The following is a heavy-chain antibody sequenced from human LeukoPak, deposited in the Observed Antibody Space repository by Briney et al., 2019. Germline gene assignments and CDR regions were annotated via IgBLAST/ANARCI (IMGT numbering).Heavy chain of an antibody. Sequence: TGRSLRLSCAASGFTFRSYGMHWVRQAPGKGLQWVAVIWYDGSNKYYADSVKGRFTISRDNAKNTLSLQMNSLRAEDTAVYYCARELPPLEKYYFDYWGQGALVTVSS. CDR3: ARELPPLEKYYFDY. D-gene: IGHD3-3*01. J-gene: IGHJ4*02. CDR1: GFTFRSYG. CDR2: IWYDGSNK. V-gene: IGHV3-33*01.